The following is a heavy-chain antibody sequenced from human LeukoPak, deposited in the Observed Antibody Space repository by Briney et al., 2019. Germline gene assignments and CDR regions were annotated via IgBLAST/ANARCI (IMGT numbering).Heavy chain of an antibody. CDR3: AREVGPYYFDY. D-gene: IGHD1-26*01. J-gene: IGHJ4*02. V-gene: IGHV1-46*01. Sequence: ASVKVSCKASGYTFTSYYMHWVRQAPGQGLEWMGIINPSGGSTSYAQEFQGRVTMTRDTSTSTVYMELSSLRSEDTAVYYCAREVGPYYFDYWGQGTLVTVSS. CDR2: INPSGGST. CDR1: GYTFTSYY.